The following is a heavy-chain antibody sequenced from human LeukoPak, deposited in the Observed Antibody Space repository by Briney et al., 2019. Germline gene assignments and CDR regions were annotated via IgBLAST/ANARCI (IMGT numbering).Heavy chain of an antibody. J-gene: IGHJ3*02. CDR1: GFTVSSNY. D-gene: IGHD3-22*01. Sequence: GGSLRLSCAASGFTVSSNYMTWVRQAPGKGLEWVSVIYSGGRTYYADSVKGRFTISGDNSKNTLYLQMNSLRAEDTAVYYCARGGGHFYDSSGYFYTPDAFDIWGPGTVVTVSS. CDR2: IYSGGRT. V-gene: IGHV3-66*01. CDR3: ARGGGHFYDSSGYFYTPDAFDI.